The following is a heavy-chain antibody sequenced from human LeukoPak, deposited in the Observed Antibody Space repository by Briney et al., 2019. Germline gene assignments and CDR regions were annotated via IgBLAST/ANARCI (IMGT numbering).Heavy chain of an antibody. D-gene: IGHD6-13*01. CDR2: INHSGST. V-gene: IGHV4-34*01. CDR1: GGSFSGYY. Sequence: PSETLSLTCAVYGGSFSGYYWSWIRQPPGKGLEWIGEINHSGSTNYNPSLKSRVTISVDTSKNQFSLKLSSVTAADTAVYYCARSSGIAAAGGFDYWGQGTLVTVSS. J-gene: IGHJ4*02. CDR3: ARSSGIAAAGGFDY.